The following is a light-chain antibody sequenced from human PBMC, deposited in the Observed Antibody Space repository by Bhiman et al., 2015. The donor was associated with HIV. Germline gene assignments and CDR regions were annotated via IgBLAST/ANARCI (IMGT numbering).Light chain of an antibody. Sequence: NFMLTQPHSVSESPGKTVTISCTRSSGSIASNYVQWYQQRPGSSPTIVIYEDDQRPSGVPDRFSGSIDSSSNSASLTISGLQTDDEADYYCQSYDANNHWVFGGGTKLTVL. CDR2: EDD. V-gene: IGLV6-57*01. J-gene: IGLJ3*02. CDR3: QSYDANNHWV. CDR1: SGSIASNY.